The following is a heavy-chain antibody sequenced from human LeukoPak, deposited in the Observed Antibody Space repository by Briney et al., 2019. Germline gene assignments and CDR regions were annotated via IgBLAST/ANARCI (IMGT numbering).Heavy chain of an antibody. V-gene: IGHV3-15*01. J-gene: IGHJ6*03. CDR3: TTDRLPGYSYGVYYYYYMDV. D-gene: IGHD5-18*01. Sequence: PGGSLRPSCAASGFTFSNAWMSWVRQAPGKGLEWVGRIKSKTDGGTTDYAAPVKGRFTISRDDSKNTLYLQMNSLKTEDTAVYYCTTDRLPGYSYGVYYYYYMDVWGKGTTVTISS. CDR2: IKSKTDGGTT. CDR1: GFTFSNAW.